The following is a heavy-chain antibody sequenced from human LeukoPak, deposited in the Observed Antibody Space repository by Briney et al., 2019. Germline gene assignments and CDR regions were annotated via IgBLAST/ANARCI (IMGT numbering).Heavy chain of an antibody. D-gene: IGHD1-14*01. J-gene: IGHJ4*02. CDR2: IYSGGST. V-gene: IGHV3-53*01. CDR1: GFTVTDNY. Sequence: GGSLRLSCAASGFTVTDNYLSWVRQAPGKGLEWVSSIYSGGSTYYADSVRGRFTISRDNSENTVYLQMNSLRAEDTAVYYCARGATYNNNRLNYFDYWGQGTLVTVFS. CDR3: ARGATYNNNRLNYFDY.